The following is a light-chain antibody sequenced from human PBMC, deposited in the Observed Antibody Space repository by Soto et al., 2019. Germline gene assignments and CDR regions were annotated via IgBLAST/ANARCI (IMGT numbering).Light chain of an antibody. CDR3: QQLNSYPRT. CDR2: LAS. J-gene: IGKJ1*01. Sequence: QLTQSPSFLSTSVGDRVTITCRASQGIGSYLAWYQQKPGKAPKFLICLASTLQSGVPSRFSGSGSVTEFNLTITNLQPEDFATYYCQQLNSYPRTFGQGTKVDIK. V-gene: IGKV1-9*01. CDR1: QGIGSY.